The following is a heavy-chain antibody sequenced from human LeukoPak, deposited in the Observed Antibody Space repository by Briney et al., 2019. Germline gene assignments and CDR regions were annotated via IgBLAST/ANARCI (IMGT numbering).Heavy chain of an antibody. CDR3: ARVQYSSSWYWFDP. J-gene: IGHJ5*02. CDR1: GYTFTGYY. Sequence: ASVKVSCKASGYTFTGYYMHWVRQAPGQGLEWMGWINPNSGGTNYAQKFQGRVTMTRDTSISTAYMELSRLRSDDTAVYYCARVQYSSSWYWFDPWGQGTLVTVSS. D-gene: IGHD6-13*01. CDR2: INPNSGGT. V-gene: IGHV1-2*02.